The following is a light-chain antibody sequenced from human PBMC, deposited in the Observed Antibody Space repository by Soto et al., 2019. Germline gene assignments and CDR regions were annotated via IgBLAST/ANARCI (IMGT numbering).Light chain of an antibody. V-gene: IGLV1-44*01. J-gene: IGLJ1*01. Sequence: QSVLTQPPSASGTPGQRVTISCSGSSSNIGGNTVNWYQQLPGTAPKLLIYGNDQRPSGVPDRFSGSKSGTSASLAISGLQSEDEADYYCAAWDDSLNAFVYGNGTKLTVL. CDR2: GND. CDR3: AAWDDSLNAFV. CDR1: SSNIGGNT.